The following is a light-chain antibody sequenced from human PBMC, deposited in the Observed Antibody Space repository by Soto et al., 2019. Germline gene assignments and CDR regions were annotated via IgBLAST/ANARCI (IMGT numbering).Light chain of an antibody. CDR1: ESIRTW. CDR2: DAS. V-gene: IGKV1-5*01. Sequence: DIQMTQSPSTLSASIGDRVTITCRASESIRTWLAWYQHKPGKAPKFLIYDASSLESGVPSRLSGSGSGTEFTLTISNLQPDDCATSFRQQYNNYPRTFGQGTKVEIK. J-gene: IGKJ1*01. CDR3: QQYNNYPRT.